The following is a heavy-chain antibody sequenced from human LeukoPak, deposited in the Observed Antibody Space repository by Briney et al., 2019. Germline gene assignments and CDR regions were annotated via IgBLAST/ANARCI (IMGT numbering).Heavy chain of an antibody. J-gene: IGHJ4*02. V-gene: IGHV4-59*01. D-gene: IGHD6-13*01. CDR2: IYYSGTT. CDR1: GGSISNYY. Sequence: SETLSPTCTVSGGSISNYYWSWIRQPPGKGLEWIGYIYYSGTTNYNPSLKSRVTISVDTSKNQFSLKLNSVTAAGTAVYYCARGVYIAAAQYGYWGQGTLVTVSS. CDR3: ARGVYIAAAQYGY.